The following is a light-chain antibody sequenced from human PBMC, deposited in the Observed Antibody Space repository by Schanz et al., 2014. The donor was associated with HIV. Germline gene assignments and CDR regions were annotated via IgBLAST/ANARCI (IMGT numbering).Light chain of an antibody. CDR2: DNT. V-gene: IGLV1-40*01. J-gene: IGLJ3*02. CDR1: SSNIGAGYD. Sequence: QSVLAQPPSVSGAPGQRVTISCTGTSSNIGAGYDVHWYQLLPGTAPTLLIFDNTNRPSGVPARFSGSKSGSSASLAISGLQADDEADYFCQSFDSSLSGYRVFGGGTKLTVL. CDR3: QSFDSSLSGYRV.